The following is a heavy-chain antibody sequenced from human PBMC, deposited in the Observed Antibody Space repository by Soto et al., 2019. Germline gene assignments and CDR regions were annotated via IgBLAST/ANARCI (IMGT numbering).Heavy chain of an antibody. D-gene: IGHD3-3*01. CDR1: GFTFSDHY. J-gene: IGHJ5*02. V-gene: IGHV3-72*01. CDR2: IKSKTNGCTT. CDR3: TTDPLGVVIGTNWFDP. Sequence: GGSLRLSCAASGFTFSDHYMDWVRQAPGKGLEWVGRIKSKTNGCTTEYAAPVKGRFTISRDDSKNSLYLQMNSLKTDDTAVNYCTTDPLGVVIGTNWFDPWGQGTLVTVSS.